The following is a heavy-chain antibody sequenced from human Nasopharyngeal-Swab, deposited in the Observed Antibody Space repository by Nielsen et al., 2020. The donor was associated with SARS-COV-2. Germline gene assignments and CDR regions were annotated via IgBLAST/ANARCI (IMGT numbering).Heavy chain of an antibody. CDR3: ARDLEAAAAGTGYYYGMDV. V-gene: IGHV3-7*01. CDR1: GFTFSSYW. D-gene: IGHD6-13*01. Sequence: GGSLRLSCAASGFTFSSYWMSWVRQAPGKGLEWVANIKQDRSEKYYVDSVKGRFTISRDNAKNSLYLQMNSLRAEDTAVYYCARDLEAAAAGTGYYYGMDVWGQGTTVTVSS. CDR2: IKQDRSEK. J-gene: IGHJ6*02.